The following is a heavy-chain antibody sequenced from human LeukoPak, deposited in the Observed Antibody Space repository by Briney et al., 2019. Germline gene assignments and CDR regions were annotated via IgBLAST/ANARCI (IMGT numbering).Heavy chain of an antibody. CDR2: ISSSGRTM. J-gene: IGHJ4*02. CDR3: ARLGSLCRNGVCYGG. CDR1: GFTFSSYE. D-gene: IGHD2-8*01. Sequence: GGSLRLSCAASGFTFSSYEMNWVSQAPGKGLEWISHISSSGRTMYYADSVKGRFTISRDNAKNSLYLQMNSLRAEDTAVYYCARLGSLCRNGVCYGGWGQGILVTVSS. V-gene: IGHV3-48*03.